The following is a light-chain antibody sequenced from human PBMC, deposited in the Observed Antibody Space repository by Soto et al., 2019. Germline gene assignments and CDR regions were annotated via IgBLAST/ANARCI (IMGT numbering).Light chain of an antibody. J-gene: IGLJ1*01. CDR1: ISNIGNNY. CDR2: RND. V-gene: IGLV1-47*01. Sequence: QSVLTQPPSVSGTPGQRVTISCSGSISNIGNNYVYWFQQLPGTAPKVLSNRNDQRPSGVPDRFSGSKSGTSASLAISGLRSEDEAEYYCSAWDDTVRSYVFGTGTKLTVL. CDR3: SAWDDTVRSYV.